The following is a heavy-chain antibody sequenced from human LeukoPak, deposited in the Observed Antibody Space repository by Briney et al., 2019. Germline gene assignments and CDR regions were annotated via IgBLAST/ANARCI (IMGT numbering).Heavy chain of an antibody. CDR3: ARGGRVGATIGWFDP. Sequence: PSETLSLTCTVSGGSISSSSYYWGWIRQPPGKGLEWIGSIYYSGSTYYNPSLKSRVTISVDTSKNQFSLKLSSVTAADTAVYYCARGGRVGATIGWFDPWGQGTLVTVSS. CDR2: IYYSGST. CDR1: GGSISSSSYY. J-gene: IGHJ5*02. V-gene: IGHV4-39*07. D-gene: IGHD1-26*01.